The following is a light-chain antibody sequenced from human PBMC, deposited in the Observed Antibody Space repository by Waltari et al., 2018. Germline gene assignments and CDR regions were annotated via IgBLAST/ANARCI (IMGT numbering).Light chain of an antibody. CDR3: QQYYNSPLT. CDR2: WAS. V-gene: IGKV4-1*01. J-gene: IGKJ4*01. CDR1: QSVLFRSNNKNY. Sequence: DIVMTQSPDSLAVSLGERATINCKSSQSVLFRSNNKNYLAWYQQKPGQPPRLLISWASTRESGVPDRFSGSGSGTDFTLTISRLQAEDVAVYYCQQYYNSPLTFGGGTKVEIK.